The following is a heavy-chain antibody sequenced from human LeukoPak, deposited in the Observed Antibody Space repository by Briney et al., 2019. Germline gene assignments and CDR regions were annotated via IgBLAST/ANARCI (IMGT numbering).Heavy chain of an antibody. Sequence: ASVKVSCKASGYTFTSYGISWVRQAPGQGLEWMGWISAYNGNTNYAQKFQGRVTMTRNTSISTAYMDLSSLRSEDTAVYYCARGGIAAAGYYFDYWGQGTLVTVSS. CDR1: GYTFTSYG. V-gene: IGHV1-18*01. CDR2: ISAYNGNT. J-gene: IGHJ4*02. D-gene: IGHD6-13*01. CDR3: ARGGIAAAGYYFDY.